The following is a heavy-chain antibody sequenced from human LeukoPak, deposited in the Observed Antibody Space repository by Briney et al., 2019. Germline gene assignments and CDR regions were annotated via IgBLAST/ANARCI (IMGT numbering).Heavy chain of an antibody. CDR2: ISSSGSTI. CDR3: ARDPGIYGSGSYRAHYYYYGMDV. V-gene: IGHV3-48*03. J-gene: IGHJ6*04. D-gene: IGHD3-10*01. Sequence: GGSLRLSCAASGFTFSSYEMNWVRQAPGKGLEWVSYISSSGSTIYYADSVKGRFTISRDNAKTSLYLQMNSLRAEDTAVYYCARDPGIYGSGSYRAHYYYYGMDVWGKGTTVTVSS. CDR1: GFTFSSYE.